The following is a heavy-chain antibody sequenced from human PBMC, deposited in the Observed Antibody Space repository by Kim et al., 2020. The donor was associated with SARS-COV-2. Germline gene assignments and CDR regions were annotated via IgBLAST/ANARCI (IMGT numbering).Heavy chain of an antibody. CDR1: GFTFSSYG. CDR3: APEPSEYSGSYD. J-gene: IGHJ4*02. V-gene: IGHV3-30*03. D-gene: IGHD1-26*01. CDR2: ISYDGSNK. Sequence: GGSLRLSCAASGFTFSSYGMHWVRQAPGKGLEWVAVISYDGSNKYYADSVKGRFTISRDNSKNTLYLQMNSLRAEDTAVYYCAPEPSEYSGSYDWGQGTLVTVSS.